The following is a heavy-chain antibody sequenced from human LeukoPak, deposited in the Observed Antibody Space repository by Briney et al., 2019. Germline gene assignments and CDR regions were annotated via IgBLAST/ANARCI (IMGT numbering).Heavy chain of an antibody. J-gene: IGHJ5*02. V-gene: IGHV3-23*01. CDR1: GFTFSSYA. D-gene: IGHD3-3*01. CDR3: AKVRGFLEWYTPTNWFDP. Sequence: GGSLRLSCAASGFTFSSYAMSWVRQAPGKGLEWVSGVSGNGVSTDYADSAKGRFTISRDNSKNTLYLQMNSLRAEDTAVYYCAKVRGFLEWYTPTNWFDPWGQGTLVTVSS. CDR2: VSGNGVST.